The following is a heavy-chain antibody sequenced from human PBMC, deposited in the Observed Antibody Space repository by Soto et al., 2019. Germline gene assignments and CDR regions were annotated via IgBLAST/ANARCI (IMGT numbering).Heavy chain of an antibody. J-gene: IGHJ3*02. CDR3: ARRPDAFDI. CDR2: IKQDGSEK. V-gene: IGHV3-7*03. Sequence: PGGSLRLSCAASGFTFSSYWMSWVRQAPGKGLEWVANIKQDGSEKYYVDSVKGRFTISRDNAKNTMFLQMNNLRVEDTAMYYCARRPDAFDIWGQGTMVTVSS. CDR1: GFTFSSYW.